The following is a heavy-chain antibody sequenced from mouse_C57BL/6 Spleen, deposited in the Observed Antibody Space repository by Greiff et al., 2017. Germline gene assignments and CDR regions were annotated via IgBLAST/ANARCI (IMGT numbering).Heavy chain of an antibody. D-gene: IGHD1-1*01. CDR3: ARDGGSPWFAY. Sequence: VQLQQSGAELVKPGASVKISCKASGYAFSRYWMNWVKQRPGKGLEWIGQIYPGDGDTNYNGKFKGKATLTADKSSSTAYMQLSSLTSEDSAVYFCARDGGSPWFAYWGQGTLVTVS. CDR2: IYPGDGDT. V-gene: IGHV1-80*01. CDR1: GYAFSRYW. J-gene: IGHJ3*01.